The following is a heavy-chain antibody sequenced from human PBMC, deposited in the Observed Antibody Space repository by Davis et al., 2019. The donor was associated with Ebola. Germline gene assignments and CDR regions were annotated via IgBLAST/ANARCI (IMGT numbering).Heavy chain of an antibody. CDR3: AKGRFGSGKRGMDV. D-gene: IGHD3-10*01. CDR2: ISGSGDST. J-gene: IGHJ6*02. V-gene: IGHV3-23*01. Sequence: GGSLRLSCAASGFTFSSYAMNWVRQAPGKGLEWVSGISGSGDSTYYAASVKGRFTISRDNSKNTLYLQMNSLRAEDTAVYYCAKGRFGSGKRGMDVWGQGTTVTVSS. CDR1: GFTFSSYA.